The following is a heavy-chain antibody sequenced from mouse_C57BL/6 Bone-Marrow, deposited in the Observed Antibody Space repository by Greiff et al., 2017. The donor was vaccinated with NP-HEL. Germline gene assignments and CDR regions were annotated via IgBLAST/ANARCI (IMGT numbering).Heavy chain of an antibody. CDR2: ISYDGSN. CDR1: GYSFTSCYY. D-gene: IGHD2-3*01. CDR3: AREGWLLPSAWFAY. J-gene: IGHJ3*01. V-gene: IGHV3-6*01. Sequence: EVQRVESGRGLVKPSQSLSLTCSVTGYSFTSCYYWNWIRQFPGNKLECMSYISYDGSNNYNPSLKNRISITRDTSKNQFFLKLNSVTTEDTATYYCAREGWLLPSAWFAYWGQGTLVTVSA.